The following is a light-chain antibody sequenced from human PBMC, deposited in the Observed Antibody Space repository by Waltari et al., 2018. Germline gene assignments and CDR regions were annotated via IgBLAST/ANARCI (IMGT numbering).Light chain of an antibody. V-gene: IGLV2-11*01. CDR3: CSYAGSYTHVV. J-gene: IGLJ2*01. CDR1: SSDVGGYAY. CDR2: DVT. Sequence: QSPLTQPRSVSGSPGQSVTISCTGTSSDVGGYAYVSWYQHHPGKAPKLMICDVTKRPSGVPDRFSGSKSGNTASLTISGLQAEDEADYYCCSYAGSYTHVVFGGGTKLTVL.